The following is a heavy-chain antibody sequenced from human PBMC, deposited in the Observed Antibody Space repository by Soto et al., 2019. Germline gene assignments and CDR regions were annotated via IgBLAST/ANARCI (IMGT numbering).Heavy chain of an antibody. V-gene: IGHV1-69*01. CDR1: GGTFSSYA. Sequence: QVQLVQSGAEVKKPGSSVKVSCKASGGTFSSYAISWVRQAPGQGLEWMGGIIPIFGTANYAQKFQGRVTITADESKSTAYIELRRLRSEDTAVYYCAREVAAAGDNYDYFDYWGQGTLVTVSS. CDR2: IIPIFGTA. J-gene: IGHJ4*02. CDR3: AREVAAAGDNYDYFDY. D-gene: IGHD6-13*01.